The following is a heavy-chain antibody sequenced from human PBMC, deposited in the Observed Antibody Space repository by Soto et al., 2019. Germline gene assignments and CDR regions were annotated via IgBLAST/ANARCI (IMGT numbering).Heavy chain of an antibody. V-gene: IGHV3-23*04. Sequence: EVQLVESGGGLQQPGGSLRLSCAASGFTFSSYAMSWVRRTPGEGLEWVSATNGDGSKTYVAESVKGRFTISRDNSMNTLFREMHSLRAVDTAVYHCVRGRVGTGAFDIWGQGTLVTVSS. J-gene: IGHJ3*02. CDR3: VRGRVGTGAFDI. CDR1: GFTFSSYA. D-gene: IGHD1-1*01. CDR2: TNGDGSKT.